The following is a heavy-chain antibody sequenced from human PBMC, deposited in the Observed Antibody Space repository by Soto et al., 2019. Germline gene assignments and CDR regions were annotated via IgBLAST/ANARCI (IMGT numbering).Heavy chain of an antibody. CDR3: ARESVVPAAITTYYYYGMDV. D-gene: IGHD2-2*01. J-gene: IGHJ6*02. CDR1: GFTFSDYY. Sequence: PGGSLRLSCAASGFTFSDYYMSWIRQAPGKGLEWVSYISSSGSTIYYADSVKGRFTISRDNAKNSLYLQMNSLRAEDTAVYYCARESVVPAAITTYYYYGMDVWGQGTTVTVSS. V-gene: IGHV3-11*01. CDR2: ISSSGSTI.